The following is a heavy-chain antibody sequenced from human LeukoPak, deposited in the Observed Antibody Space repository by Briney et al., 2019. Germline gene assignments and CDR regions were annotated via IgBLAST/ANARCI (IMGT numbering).Heavy chain of an antibody. D-gene: IGHD2-15*01. Sequence: GGSLRLSCAASGFTFSSYSMNWVRQAPGKGLEWVSSISSSSSYIYYADSVKGRFTISRDNPKNSLYLQMNSLRAEDTAVYYCARGSVVVVAANFDHWGRGILVTVSS. J-gene: IGHJ4*02. CDR3: ARGSVVVVAANFDH. CDR2: ISSSSSYI. CDR1: GFTFSSYS. V-gene: IGHV3-21*04.